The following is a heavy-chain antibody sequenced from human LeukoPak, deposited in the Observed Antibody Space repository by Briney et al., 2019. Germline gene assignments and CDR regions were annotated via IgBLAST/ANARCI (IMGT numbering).Heavy chain of an antibody. V-gene: IGHV4-39*01. Sequence: PSETLSLTCTVSGGSISISSYYWGWIRQPPGKGLEWIGSIYYSGTTYYNPSLKSRVTISVDTSKNQFSLRLSSVTAADTAVYYCARHLGGSSWFDYWGQGTLVTVSS. CDR3: ARHLGGSSWFDY. CDR1: GGSISISSYY. D-gene: IGHD2-15*01. J-gene: IGHJ4*02. CDR2: IYYSGTT.